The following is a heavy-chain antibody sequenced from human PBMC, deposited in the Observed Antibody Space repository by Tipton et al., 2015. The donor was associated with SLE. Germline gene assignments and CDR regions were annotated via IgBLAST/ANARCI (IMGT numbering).Heavy chain of an antibody. D-gene: IGHD3-22*01. CDR2: INHSGST. CDR1: GGSFSGYY. V-gene: IGHV4-34*01. Sequence: TLSLTCAVYGGSFSGYYWSWIRQPPGKGLEWIGEINHSGSTNYNPSLKSRVTISVDTSKNQFSLKLSSVTAADTAVYYYARGGADYYDSSGSTFDYWGQGTLVTVSS. CDR3: ARGGADYYDSSGSTFDY. J-gene: IGHJ4*02.